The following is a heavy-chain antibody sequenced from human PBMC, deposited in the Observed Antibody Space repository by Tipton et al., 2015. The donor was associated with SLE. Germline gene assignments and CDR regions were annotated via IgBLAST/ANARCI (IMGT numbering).Heavy chain of an antibody. Sequence: SGPEVKVSCKASGYTFTSYDINWVRQATGQGLEWMGWMNPNRGNTGYAQKFQGRVTMTRNTSISTAYMELSSLGSEDPAVYYGGGVGGGEVDYWGQGTLVTVSS. CDR2: MNPNRGNT. CDR1: GYTFTSYD. D-gene: IGHD3-16*01. V-gene: IGHV1-8*01. CDR3: GGVGGGEVDY. J-gene: IGHJ4*02.